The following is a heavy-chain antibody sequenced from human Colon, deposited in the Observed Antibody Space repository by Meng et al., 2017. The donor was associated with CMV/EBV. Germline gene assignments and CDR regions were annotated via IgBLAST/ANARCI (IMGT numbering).Heavy chain of an antibody. J-gene: IGHJ4*02. CDR1: GFTFSGSA. Sequence: GESLKISCAASGFTFSGSAMHWVRQAPGKGLEWVGRIRSKDNNYATTYAESVKGRFIISRDDSKNTAYLQMNSLKTEDTAVYYCTSLDSGYVGLDVWGQGTLVTVSS. D-gene: IGHD5-12*01. CDR2: IRSKDNNYAT. V-gene: IGHV3-73*01. CDR3: TSLDSGYVGLDV.